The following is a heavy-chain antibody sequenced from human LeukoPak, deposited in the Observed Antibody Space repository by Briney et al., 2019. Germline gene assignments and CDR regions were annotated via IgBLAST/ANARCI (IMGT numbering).Heavy chain of an antibody. CDR2: ISSSTNTI. V-gene: IGHV3-48*04. CDR1: GYSFTSYW. J-gene: IGHJ5*02. Sequence: GGSLKISCKGSGYSFTSYWIGWVRQAPGKGLEWLSYISSSTNTIYYADSVKGRFTISRDNAKNSLYLQMNSLRAEDTAVYYCARERAVANWFDPWGQGTLVTVSS. D-gene: IGHD6-19*01. CDR3: ARERAVANWFDP.